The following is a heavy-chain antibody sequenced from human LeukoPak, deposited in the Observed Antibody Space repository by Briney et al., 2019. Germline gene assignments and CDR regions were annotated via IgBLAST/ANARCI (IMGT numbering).Heavy chain of an antibody. D-gene: IGHD1-26*01. CDR1: GFTFSSYE. CDR2: ISSSGRTK. Sequence: GGSLRLSCAASGFTFSSYEMNWVRQAPGKGLEWVSYISSSGRTKYYADSVKGRFTISRDNAKNSLYLQMNSLRAEDTAVYYCARGKWEPLDYWGQGTLVTVSS. V-gene: IGHV3-48*03. J-gene: IGHJ4*02. CDR3: ARGKWEPLDY.